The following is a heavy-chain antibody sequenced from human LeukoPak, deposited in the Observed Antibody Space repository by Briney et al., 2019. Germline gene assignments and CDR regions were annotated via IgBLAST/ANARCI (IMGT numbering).Heavy chain of an antibody. V-gene: IGHV1-46*01. D-gene: IGHD3-10*01. J-gene: IGHJ5*02. CDR3: ARGGPYGSGSYFRTYWFDP. Sequence: ASVKVSCKASGYTFTSYYMHWVRQAPGQGLEWMGIINPSGGSTSYAQKFQGRVTMTRDTSTSTVYMELSSLRSEDTAVYYCARGGPYGSGSYFRTYWFDPWGQGTLVTASS. CDR1: GYTFTSYY. CDR2: INPSGGST.